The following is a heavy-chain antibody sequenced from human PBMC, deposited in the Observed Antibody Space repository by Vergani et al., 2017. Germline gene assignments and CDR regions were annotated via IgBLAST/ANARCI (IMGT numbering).Heavy chain of an antibody. D-gene: IGHD2-15*01. Sequence: QVQLVPSGAEVKKPGASVKVSCKASGYTFTSYGISWVRQAPGQGLEWMGWISAYNGNTNYAQKLQGRVTMTTDTSTSTAYMERRRLRSDDTAVYYCARDRWTYCSGGSGYSFDPWGQGTLVTVSS. CDR2: ISAYNGNT. CDR3: ARDRWTYCSGGSGYSFDP. V-gene: IGHV1-18*01. J-gene: IGHJ5*02. CDR1: GYTFTSYG.